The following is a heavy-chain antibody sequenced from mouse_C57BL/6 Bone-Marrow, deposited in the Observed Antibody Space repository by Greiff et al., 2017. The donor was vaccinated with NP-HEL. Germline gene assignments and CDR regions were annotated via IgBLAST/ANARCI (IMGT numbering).Heavy chain of an antibody. Sequence: QVQLKESGPELVKPGASVKISCKASGYAFSSSWMNWVKQRPGKGLEWIGRIYPGDGDTNYNGKFKGKATLTADKSSSTAYMQLSSLTSEDSAVYFCARCGYDYAVGCAYWGQGTLVTVSA. CDR2: IYPGDGDT. CDR3: ARCGYDYAVGCAY. J-gene: IGHJ3*01. V-gene: IGHV1-82*01. CDR1: GYAFSSSW. D-gene: IGHD2-4*01.